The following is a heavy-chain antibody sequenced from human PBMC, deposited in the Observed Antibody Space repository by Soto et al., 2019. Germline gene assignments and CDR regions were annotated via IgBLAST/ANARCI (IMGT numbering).Heavy chain of an antibody. CDR3: ARAPYINAWYRFDL. J-gene: IGHJ4*02. D-gene: IGHD6-13*01. CDR1: GFTFSGYW. CDR2: LKHDGSVK. Sequence: GGSLRLSCEASGFTFSGYWMSWVRQAPGKGLEWVADLKHDGSVKFYVDSVKGRFTISRDNAKKLLYLQMSGLRAEDTALYYCARAPYINAWYRFDLWGQGTLVTVSS. V-gene: IGHV3-7*03.